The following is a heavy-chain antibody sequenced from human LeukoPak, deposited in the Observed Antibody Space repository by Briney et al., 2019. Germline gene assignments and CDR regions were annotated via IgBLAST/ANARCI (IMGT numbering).Heavy chain of an antibody. D-gene: IGHD3-22*01. CDR2: IIPIFCTA. CDR3: ARDRDSSGYPYYFDY. CDR1: GGTFSSYA. V-gene: IGHV1-69*13. Sequence: AASVKVSCKASGGTFSSYAISWVRQAPGQGLEWMGGIIPIFCTANYAQKFQGRVTITADESTSTAYMELSSLRSEDAAVYYCARDRDSSGYPYYFDYWGQGTLVTVSS. J-gene: IGHJ4*02.